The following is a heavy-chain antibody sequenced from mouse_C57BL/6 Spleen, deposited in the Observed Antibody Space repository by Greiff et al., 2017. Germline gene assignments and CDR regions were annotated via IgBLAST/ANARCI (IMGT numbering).Heavy chain of an antibody. CDR3: AREDGSSYFDD. CDR2: LNYDGSST. D-gene: IGHD1-1*01. V-gene: IGHV5-16*01. J-gene: IGHJ2*01. CDR1: GFTFSDYY. Sequence: EVHLVESEGGLVQPGSSMQLSCTASGFTFSDYYMAWVRQVPEKGLEWVSHLNYDGSSTYYLDSLKSRFIISRDNAKNILYLQMSSLKSEDTATYYCAREDGSSYFDDWGQGTTLTVSS.